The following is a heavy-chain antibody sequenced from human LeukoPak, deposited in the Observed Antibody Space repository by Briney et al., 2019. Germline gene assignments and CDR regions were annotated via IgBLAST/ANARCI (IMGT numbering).Heavy chain of an antibody. CDR1: GFTFSSYS. V-gene: IGHV3-21*01. CDR2: ISSSSSYI. CDR3: ARDQDSSSWYDY. J-gene: IGHJ4*02. D-gene: IGHD6-13*01. Sequence: PGRSLRPSCAASGFTFSSYSMNWVRQASGKGLEWVSSISSSSSYIYYADSVKGRFTISRDNAKNSLYLQMNSLRAEDTAVYYCARDQDSSSWYDYWGQGTLVTVSS.